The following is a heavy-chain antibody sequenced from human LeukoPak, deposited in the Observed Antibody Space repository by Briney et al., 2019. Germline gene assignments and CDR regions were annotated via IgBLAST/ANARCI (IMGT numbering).Heavy chain of an antibody. J-gene: IGHJ4*02. V-gene: IGHV4-59*11. D-gene: IGHD2-8*01. CDR2: IYYSGST. CDR3: AREDCTNGVCYLDY. CDR1: GGSISSHY. Sequence: PSETLSLTCTVSGGSISSHYWSWIRQPPGKGLEWIGYIYYSGSTNYNPSLKSRVTISVDTSKNQFSLKLSSVTAADTAVYYCAREDCTNGVCYLDYWGQGTLVTVSS.